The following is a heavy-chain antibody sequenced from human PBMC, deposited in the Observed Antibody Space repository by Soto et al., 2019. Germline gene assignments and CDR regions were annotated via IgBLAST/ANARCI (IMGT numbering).Heavy chain of an antibody. V-gene: IGHV1-69*06. CDR1: GGTLSSYA. CDR2: IIPIFGTA. CDR3: ARDRGGWIQLWSFDY. Sequence: SVKVSCKASGGTLSSYAISWVRQAPGQGLEWMGGIIPIFGTANYAQKFQGRVTITADKSTSTAYMELSSLRSEDTAVYYCARDRGGWIQLWSFDYWGQGTLVTVSS. D-gene: IGHD5-18*01. J-gene: IGHJ4*02.